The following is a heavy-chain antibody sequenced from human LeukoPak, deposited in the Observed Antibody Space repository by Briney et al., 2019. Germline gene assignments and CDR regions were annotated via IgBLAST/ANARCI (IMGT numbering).Heavy chain of an antibody. D-gene: IGHD3-10*01. CDR1: GFTFSSYW. Sequence: GGSLRLSCAASGFTFSSYWMSWVRQAPGKGLEWVANIKQDGSEKYYMDSVKGRFTISRDNAKNSLYLQMNSLRAEDTAVYYCARDRAYYYGSGTFDYWGQGTLVTVSS. J-gene: IGHJ4*02. CDR3: ARDRAYYYGSGTFDY. V-gene: IGHV3-7*01. CDR2: IKQDGSEK.